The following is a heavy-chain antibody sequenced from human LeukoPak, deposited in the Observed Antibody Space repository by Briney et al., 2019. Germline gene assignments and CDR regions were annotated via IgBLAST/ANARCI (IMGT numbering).Heavy chain of an antibody. V-gene: IGHV4-4*07. J-gene: IGHJ4*02. CDR1: VESIGSYF. Sequence: SETLSLTCSVSVESIGSYFWSWIRQPAGKGLEWIGRISASGSTYYSPSLKSRVSMSVDKSKDQFSLNLTSLSAADTAIYYCARDEVYGELYYWGQGTLVSVSS. D-gene: IGHD3-10*01. CDR3: ARDEVYGELYY. CDR2: ISASGST.